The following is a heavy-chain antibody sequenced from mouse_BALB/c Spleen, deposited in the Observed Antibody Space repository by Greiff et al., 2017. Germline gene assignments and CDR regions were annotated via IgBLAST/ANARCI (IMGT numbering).Heavy chain of an antibody. J-gene: IGHJ2*01. V-gene: IGHV1S56*01. CDR3: ARPYYGSLFDY. CDR2: IYPGNVNT. CDR1: GYTFTSYW. D-gene: IGHD1-2*01. Sequence: QVQLQQPGAELVRPGASVKLSCKASGYTFTSYWMNWVKQRPGQGLEWIGWIYPGNVNTKYNEKFKGKATLTADKSSSTAYMQLSSLTSEDSAVYFCARPYYGSLFDYWGQGTTLTVSS.